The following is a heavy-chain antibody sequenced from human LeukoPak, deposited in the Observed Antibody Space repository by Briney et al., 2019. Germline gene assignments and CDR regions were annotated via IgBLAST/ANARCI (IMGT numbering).Heavy chain of an antibody. CDR2: IYYSGST. Sequence: PSETLSLTCTVSGGSISSYYWSWIRQPPGKGLEWIGYIYYSGSTNYNPSLKSRVTISVDTSKNQFSLKLSSVTAADTAVYYCARAVQDPYYYDSSGSYSFDYWGQGTLVTVSS. V-gene: IGHV4-59*12. J-gene: IGHJ4*02. D-gene: IGHD3-22*01. CDR3: ARAVQDPYYYDSSGSYSFDY. CDR1: GGSISSYY.